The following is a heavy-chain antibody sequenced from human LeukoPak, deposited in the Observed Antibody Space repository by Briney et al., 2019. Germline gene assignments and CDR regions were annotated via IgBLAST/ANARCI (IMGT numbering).Heavy chain of an antibody. J-gene: IGHJ2*01. D-gene: IGHD4-17*01. CDR3: ARRLTTAIRWAWYFDL. CDR2: VYPDGNT. Sequence: GGSLRLSCVASGLTVSSNYMSWVRQVPGRGLEWVSVVYPDGNTYYADSAKGRFAISTDISKNTLFLQMDSLRAEDTAVYYCARRLTTAIRWAWYFDLWGRGTLVTVSS. CDR1: GLTVSSNY. V-gene: IGHV3-66*04.